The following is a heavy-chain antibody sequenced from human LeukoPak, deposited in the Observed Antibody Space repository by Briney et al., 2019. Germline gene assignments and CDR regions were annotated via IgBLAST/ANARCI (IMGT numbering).Heavy chain of an antibody. CDR3: TRNVLGYGDWDI. CDR2: IKQDGSEK. Sequence: GGSLRLSCAAPGFTFSGSWMTWVRQAPGKGLEWVATIKQDGSEKHYADFVKGRFTISRDNAKNTLYLQMNSLRADDTAIYYCTRNVLGYGDWDIWGQGTLVTVSS. J-gene: IGHJ4*02. D-gene: IGHD4-17*01. V-gene: IGHV3-7*01. CDR1: GFTFSGSW.